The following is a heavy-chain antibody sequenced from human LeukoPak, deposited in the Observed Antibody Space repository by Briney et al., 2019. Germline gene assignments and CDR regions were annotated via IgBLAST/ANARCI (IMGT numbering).Heavy chain of an antibody. D-gene: IGHD3-22*01. CDR3: AREGYYYDSSGYYYADY. V-gene: IGHV3-74*01. CDR1: GFTFSSYW. CDR2: INTDGSST. J-gene: IGHJ4*02. Sequence: GGSLRLSCAASGFTFSSYWMHWVRQAPGKGLVWVSRINTDGSSTSYADSVKGRFTISRDNAKNTLYLQMNSLRAEDTAVYYCAREGYYYDSSGYYYADYWAQGTLVTVSS.